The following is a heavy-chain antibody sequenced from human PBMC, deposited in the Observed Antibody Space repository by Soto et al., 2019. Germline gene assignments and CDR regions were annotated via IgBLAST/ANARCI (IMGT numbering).Heavy chain of an antibody. V-gene: IGHV3-23*01. CDR1: GFTFSSYA. CDR3: AKHPGEWRQLVPYYYYYMDV. CDR2: ISGSGGST. Sequence: PGGSLRLSCAASGFTFSSYAMSWVRQAPGKGLEWVSAISGSGGSTYYADSVKGRFTISRDNSKNTLYLQMNSLRAEDTAVYYCAKHPGEWRQLVPYYYYYMDVWGKGTTVTVSS. D-gene: IGHD6-6*01. J-gene: IGHJ6*03.